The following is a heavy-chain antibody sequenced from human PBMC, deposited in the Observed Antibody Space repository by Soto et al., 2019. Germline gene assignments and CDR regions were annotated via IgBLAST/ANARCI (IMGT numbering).Heavy chain of an antibody. D-gene: IGHD4-17*01. J-gene: IGHJ6*02. V-gene: IGHV3-33*01. CDR1: GFTFSSYG. Sequence: QVQLVESGGGVVQPGRSPRLSCAASGFTFSSYGMHWVRQAPGKGLEWVAVIWYDGSNKYYADSVKGRFTIYRDNSKNTRYMQMNSLIDEDKAVYYCARDYGDYDYYYYGMDVWGQGTTVTVSS. CDR2: IWYDGSNK. CDR3: ARDYGDYDYYYYGMDV.